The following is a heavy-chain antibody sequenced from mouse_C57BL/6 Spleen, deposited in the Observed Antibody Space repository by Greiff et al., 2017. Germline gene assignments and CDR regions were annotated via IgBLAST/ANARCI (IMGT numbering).Heavy chain of an antibody. CDR2: ISYSCSN. J-gene: IGHJ2*01. V-gene: IGHV3-6*01. D-gene: IGHD1-1*01. CDR1: GYSITSGCY. Sequence: EVQLQQSGPGLVKPSQSLSLSCSVSGYSITSGCYWNWIRQIPGNILEWKGYISYSCSNNYNPTLKNRISITRDTAKNQFFLQLNSVTTEDTATYYCARENNYYGSFYFDYWGQGTTLTVSS. CDR3: ARENNYYGSFYFDY.